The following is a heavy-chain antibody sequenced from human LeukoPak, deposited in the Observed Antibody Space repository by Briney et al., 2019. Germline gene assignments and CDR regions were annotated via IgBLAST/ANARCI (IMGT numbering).Heavy chain of an antibody. CDR1: GFRFSDYW. J-gene: IGHJ4*02. V-gene: IGHV3-7*01. CDR2: VDRDGISK. Sequence: GGSLRLSCAASGFRFSDYWMMWVRQAPGKGLEWVANVDRDGISKYYADSVKGRFTISRDNAKNSLSLQMNRLRVEDTALYYCARGKIDYWGQGILATVSS. CDR3: ARGKIDY.